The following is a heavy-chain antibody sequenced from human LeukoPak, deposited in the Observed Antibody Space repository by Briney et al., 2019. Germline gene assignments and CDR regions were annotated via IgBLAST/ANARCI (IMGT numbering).Heavy chain of an antibody. D-gene: IGHD3-9*01. CDR2: IDHGGSS. V-gene: IGHV4-38-2*02. Sequence: EPSETLSLTCTVSGYSISSGYYWGWIRQPPGKGLEWIGNIDHGGSSIYNSSLRSRVTISRDTSKNQFSLKLSSVTAADTAVYYCARTIRGDAFDIWGQGTMVTVSS. J-gene: IGHJ3*02. CDR3: ARTIRGDAFDI. CDR1: GYSISSGYY.